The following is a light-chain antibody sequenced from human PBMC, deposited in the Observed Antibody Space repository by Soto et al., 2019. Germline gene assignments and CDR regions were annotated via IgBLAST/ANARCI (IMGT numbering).Light chain of an antibody. Sequence: IVLTQSPATLSLSPGKRATLSCRASQSVSSYLAWYQQEPGQAPRLLIYDASNRATGIPARFSGSGSGTDFTLTINRLDPEDFAVYYCQQYGSSVYTFGQGTRLEIK. CDR3: QQYGSSVYT. CDR2: DAS. V-gene: IGKV3-11*01. J-gene: IGKJ5*01. CDR1: QSVSSY.